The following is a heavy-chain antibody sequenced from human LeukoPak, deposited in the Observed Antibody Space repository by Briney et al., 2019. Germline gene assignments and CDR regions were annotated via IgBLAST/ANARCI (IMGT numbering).Heavy chain of an antibody. CDR3: ARDPYAEYNYGTNYFDY. CDR1: GYTFTSYY. V-gene: IGHV1-46*01. D-gene: IGHD5-18*01. CDR2: INPSGGST. Sequence: GASVKVSCKASGYTFTSYYMHWVRQAPGQGLEWMGIINPSGGSTSYAQKFQGRVTMTRDTSTSTVYMELSSLRSEDTAVYYCARDPYAEYNYGTNYFDYWGQGTLVTVSS. J-gene: IGHJ4*02.